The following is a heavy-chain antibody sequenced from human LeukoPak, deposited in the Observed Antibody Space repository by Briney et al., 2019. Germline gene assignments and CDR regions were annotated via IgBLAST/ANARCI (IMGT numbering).Heavy chain of an antibody. Sequence: ASVKVSGKASGYTFTSYGISWVRQAPGQGLEWMGWISAYNGNTNYAQKLQGRVTMARDTSISTAYMELSRLRSDDTAVYYCARDLSRYNWNSLATVSAFDIWGQGTMVTVSS. CDR1: GYTFTSYG. V-gene: IGHV1-18*01. CDR2: ISAYNGNT. CDR3: ARDLSRYNWNSLATVSAFDI. D-gene: IGHD1-7*01. J-gene: IGHJ3*02.